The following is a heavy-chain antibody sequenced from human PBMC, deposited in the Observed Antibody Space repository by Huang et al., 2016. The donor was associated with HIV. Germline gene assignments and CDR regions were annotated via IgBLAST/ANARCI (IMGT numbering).Heavy chain of an antibody. V-gene: IGHV3-43*01. J-gene: IGHJ4*01. Sequence: MELVESGGAVVQPGRSLRLSCAVSGFTFDDYAMYWVRQVPGKSLDGVYLINWNSGKRKYSETVKGRFIISRDNSKNSRYLQLNNLTTDDTAFYYCAKATGYWGSHFDAWGHGTLVTVSS. CDR1: GFTFDDYA. CDR2: INWNSGKR. CDR3: AKATGYWGSHFDA. D-gene: IGHD2-8*02.